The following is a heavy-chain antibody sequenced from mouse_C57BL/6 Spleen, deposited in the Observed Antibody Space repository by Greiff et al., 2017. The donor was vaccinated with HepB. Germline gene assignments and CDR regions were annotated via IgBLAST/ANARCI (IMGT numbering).Heavy chain of an antibody. V-gene: IGHV1-78*01. Sequence: VHLVESDAELVKPGASVKISCKVSGYTFTDHTIHWMKQRPEQGLEWIGYIYPRDGSTKYNEKFKGKATLTADKSSSTAYMQLNSLTSEDSAVYFCARSGYDYYWYFDVWGTGTTVTVSS. CDR2: IYPRDGST. J-gene: IGHJ1*03. CDR3: ARSGYDYYWYFDV. CDR1: GYTFTDHT. D-gene: IGHD2-4*01.